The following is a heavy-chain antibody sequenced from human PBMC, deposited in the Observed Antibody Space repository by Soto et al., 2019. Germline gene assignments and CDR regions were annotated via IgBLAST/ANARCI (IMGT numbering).Heavy chain of an antibody. CDR2: IEYNAKNR. V-gene: IGHV3-33*05. CDR3: AREGDDYCSGTRCFHYYGLDV. J-gene: IGHJ6*02. D-gene: IGHD2-15*01. Sequence: QVQLVESGGGVVQPGTSLRLSCTASGFTFNSYGIHWVRQAPGKGLEWLALIEYNAKNRFYADSVKGRFSISRDNSRNAVYLQVNGLRAEDTAVYYWAREGDDYCSGTRCFHYYGLDVWGQGTTVIVSS. CDR1: GFTFNSYG.